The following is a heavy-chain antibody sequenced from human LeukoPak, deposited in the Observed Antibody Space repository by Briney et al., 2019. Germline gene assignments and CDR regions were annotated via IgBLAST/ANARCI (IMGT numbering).Heavy chain of an antibody. V-gene: IGHV4-59*01. CDR2: IYNSGST. CDR1: GGSISIYY. D-gene: IGHD1-26*01. J-gene: IGHJ4*02. Sequence: SETLSLTCTVSGGSISIYYWSWIRQPPGKGLEWIGYIYNSGSTNYNPSLRSRVTISVDTSKNQFSLKLNSVTAAETAVYYCVRDRELTYWSQGTLVTVSS. CDR3: VRDRELTY.